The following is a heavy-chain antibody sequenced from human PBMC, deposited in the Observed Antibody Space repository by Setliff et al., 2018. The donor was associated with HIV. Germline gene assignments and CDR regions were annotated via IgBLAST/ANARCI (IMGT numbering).Heavy chain of an antibody. V-gene: IGHV1-18*01. J-gene: IGHJ4*02. CDR2: ISAYNGDT. D-gene: IGHD7-27*01. CDR1: GDTFSNYV. Sequence: GASVKVSCKASGDTFSNYVINWVRQAPGQGLEWMGWISAYNGDTNYAQKFQGRVTMTTDTSTSTACMELRSLRSEDTAVYYCARGPNLFDYWGQGTLVTVSS. CDR3: ARGPNLFDY.